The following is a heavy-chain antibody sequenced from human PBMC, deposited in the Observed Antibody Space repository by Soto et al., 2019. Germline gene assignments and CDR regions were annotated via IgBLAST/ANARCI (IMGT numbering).Heavy chain of an antibody. CDR2: IKQDGSEK. J-gene: IGHJ4*02. V-gene: IGHV3-7*04. CDR1: GFTFSSYW. Sequence: EVQLVESGGGLVQPGGSLRLSCAASGFTFSSYWMSWVRQAPGKGLEWVANIKQDGSEKYYVDSVKGRFTISRDNAKNSLYLQMNSLRAEDTAVYYCARDGSISSSTSCYAGYFDYWGQGTLVTVSS. D-gene: IGHD2-2*01. CDR3: ARDGSISSSTSCYAGYFDY.